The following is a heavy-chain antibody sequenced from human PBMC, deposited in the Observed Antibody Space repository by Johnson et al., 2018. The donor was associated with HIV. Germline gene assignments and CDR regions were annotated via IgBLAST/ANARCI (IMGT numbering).Heavy chain of an antibody. D-gene: IGHD2-15*01. V-gene: IGHV3-53*01. CDR1: GFTVSSNY. CDR2: LYSGGRT. Sequence: VHLVESGGGLVQPGGSLRLSCAASGFTVSSNYMGWVRQAPGKGLERASVLYSGGRTYYADSVKGRFTISRDNSKTTLYLQMNSLRAEDTAVYFCARDPCTGASCLPGAFDIWGQGTLVTVSS. J-gene: IGHJ3*02. CDR3: ARDPCTGASCLPGAFDI.